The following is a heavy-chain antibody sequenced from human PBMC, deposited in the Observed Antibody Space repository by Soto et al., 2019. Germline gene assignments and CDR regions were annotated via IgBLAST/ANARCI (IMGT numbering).Heavy chain of an antibody. CDR1: GGTFSSYA. J-gene: IGHJ5*02. CDR3: ARDLSIAARRGWFDP. V-gene: IGHV1-69*01. CDR2: IIPIFGTA. D-gene: IGHD6-6*01. Sequence: QVQLVQSGAEVKKPGSSVKVSCKASGGTFSSYAISWVRQAPGQGLAWMGGIIPIFGTANYAQKFQGRVTITADESTSTAYMELSSLRYEDTAVYYCARDLSIAARRGWFDPWGQGTVVTVSS.